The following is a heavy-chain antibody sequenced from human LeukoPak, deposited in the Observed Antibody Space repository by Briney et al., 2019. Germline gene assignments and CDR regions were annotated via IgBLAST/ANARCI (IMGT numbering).Heavy chain of an antibody. J-gene: IGHJ6*02. D-gene: IGHD3-10*01. Sequence: SETLSLTCTVSGDSISSRFYHWGWIRQPPGKGLEWIASMSYSGSTYYNPSLKSRVTISVDTSKNQFSLKLSSVTAADTAVYYCARDRYLKYYGSGSYYKKALYGMDVWGQGTTVTVSS. CDR2: MSYSGST. CDR3: ARDRYLKYYGSGSYYKKALYGMDV. CDR1: GDSISSRFYH. V-gene: IGHV4-39*07.